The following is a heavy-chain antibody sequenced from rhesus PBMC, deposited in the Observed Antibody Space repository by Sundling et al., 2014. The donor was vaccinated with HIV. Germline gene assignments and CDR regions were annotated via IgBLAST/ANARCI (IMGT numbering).Heavy chain of an antibody. V-gene: IGHV3-201*01. CDR2: ISWSGDST. J-gene: IGHJ6*01. CDR1: GFTFDDFA. D-gene: IGHD3-9*01. Sequence: EVQLVESGGGVVQPGGSLRLSCAASGFTFDDFAMHWVRQGPGRGLEWVSGISWSGDSTGYADSVKGRFTISRDNAKNSLYLQMNSLRAEDTGLYYCAKDRGVTFQPHHYGLDSWGQGVVVTVSS. CDR3: AKDRGVTFQPHHYGLDS.